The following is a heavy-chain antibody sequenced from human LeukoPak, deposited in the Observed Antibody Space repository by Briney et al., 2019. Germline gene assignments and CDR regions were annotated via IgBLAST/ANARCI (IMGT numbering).Heavy chain of an antibody. D-gene: IGHD5-12*01. CDR2: ISSSSSYI. V-gene: IGHV3-21*01. Sequence: GGSLRLSCAASGFTFGSYSMNWVRQAPGKGLEWVSSISSSSSYIYYADSVKGRFTISRDNAKNSLYLQMNSLRAEDTAVYYCARDRRGYSGNYFDYWGQGTLVTVSS. CDR3: ARDRRGYSGNYFDY. J-gene: IGHJ4*02. CDR1: GFTFGSYS.